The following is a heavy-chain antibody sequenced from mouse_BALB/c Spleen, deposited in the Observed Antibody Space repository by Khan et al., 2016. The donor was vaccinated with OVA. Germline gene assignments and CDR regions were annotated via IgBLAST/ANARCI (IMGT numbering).Heavy chain of an antibody. D-gene: IGHD1-2*01. CDR2: IYPGTGST. Sequence: QVQLKQSGAELVRPGDSVKLSCKTSGYIFTSYWIHWVKQRSGQGLEWIARIYPGTGSTYYNEQFKDKAILTADKSSSTAYMQLSSLKSEDSTVYFCTEGKETATNTMDYWGQGTSVTVSS. V-gene: IGHV1-76*01. J-gene: IGHJ4*01. CDR3: TEGKETATNTMDY. CDR1: GYIFTSYW.